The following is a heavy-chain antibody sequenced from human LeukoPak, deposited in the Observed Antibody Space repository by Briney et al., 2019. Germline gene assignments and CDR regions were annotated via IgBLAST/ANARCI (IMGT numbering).Heavy chain of an antibody. CDR1: GFTLSSYA. CDR3: AKDWDYYGSGSYSDY. D-gene: IGHD3-10*01. Sequence: PGGSLRLSCAASGFTLSSYAMRWVRQAPGKGLEWVSSISGSGGSTYYADPVKGRFTISRDNSKNTLYLQMNSLRAEDTAVYYCAKDWDYYGSGSYSDYWGQGTLVTVSS. V-gene: IGHV3-23*01. CDR2: ISGSGGST. J-gene: IGHJ4*02.